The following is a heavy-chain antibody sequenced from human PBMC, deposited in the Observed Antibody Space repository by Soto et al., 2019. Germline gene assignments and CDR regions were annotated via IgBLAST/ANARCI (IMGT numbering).Heavy chain of an antibody. D-gene: IGHD3-9*01. Sequence: GESLKISCKGSGYSFTSYWISWVRQMPGKGLEWMGRIDPSDSYTNYSPSFQGHVTISADKSISTAYLQWSSLKASDTAMYYCASSPSLRYFDWFSLDYWGQGTLVTVSS. CDR2: IDPSDSYT. CDR3: ASSPSLRYFDWFSLDY. CDR1: GYSFTSYW. V-gene: IGHV5-10-1*01. J-gene: IGHJ4*02.